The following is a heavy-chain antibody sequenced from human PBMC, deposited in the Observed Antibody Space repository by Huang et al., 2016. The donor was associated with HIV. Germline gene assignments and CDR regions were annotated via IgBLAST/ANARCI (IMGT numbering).Heavy chain of an antibody. CDR3: ASDLSLSGAFDS. Sequence: QVQLVQSGSELRKPGASVKVACKVSGYTFSQYPMNRVRQAPGQGPELMGWIHTNIGHPTYGPGFTGRCIFSLDTSINTAFLQINNLQTDDTAIYYCASDLSLSGAFDSWGQGTLVTVSS. CDR1: GYTFSQYP. CDR2: IHTNIGHP. V-gene: IGHV7-4-1*02. J-gene: IGHJ4*02.